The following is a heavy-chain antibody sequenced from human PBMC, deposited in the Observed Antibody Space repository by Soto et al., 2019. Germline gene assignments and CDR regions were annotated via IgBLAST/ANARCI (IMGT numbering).Heavy chain of an antibody. V-gene: IGHV1-8*01. CDR2: MNPNSGNT. D-gene: IGHD5-12*01. J-gene: IGHJ6*03. CDR3: ARGFYVYSGYESLYYYYYYMDV. Sequence: ASVKVSCKASGYTFTSYDINWVRQATGQGLEWMGWMNPNSGNTGYAQKFQGRVTMTRNTSISTAYMELSSLRSEDTAVYYCARGFYVYSGYESLYYYYYYMDVWGKGTTVTVSS. CDR1: GYTFTSYD.